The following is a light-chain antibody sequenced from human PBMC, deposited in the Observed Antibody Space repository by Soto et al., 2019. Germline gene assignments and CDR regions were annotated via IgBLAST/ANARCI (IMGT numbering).Light chain of an antibody. Sequence: TIAGRASLSIGSWLAWYQQKPGKAPKRLVYAASSLQSGVPSSVSGRGTGTEFTLTISRFHAEACAPSNYLQRHTAAGRFGGGTKVDIK. V-gene: IGKV1-5*01. CDR2: AAS. J-gene: IGKJ4*01. CDR3: LQRHTAAGR. CDR1: LSIGSW.